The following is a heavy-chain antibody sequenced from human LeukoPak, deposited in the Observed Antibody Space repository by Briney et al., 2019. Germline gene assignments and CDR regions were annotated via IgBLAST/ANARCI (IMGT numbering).Heavy chain of an antibody. CDR2: IRGVGGRT. Sequence: PLGSLRHSCAPSGFTFSRHAMTCGPPALGKGLEWVSTIRGVGGRTYFADSVKGRFTVSRDNSKSTLYLQMNRLRAEDTAVYYCAKGFGDTTFGVVTANDYWGQGILVIVSS. CDR3: AKGFGDTTFGVVTANDY. J-gene: IGHJ4*02. D-gene: IGHD3-3*01. V-gene: IGHV3-23*01. CDR1: GFTFSRHA.